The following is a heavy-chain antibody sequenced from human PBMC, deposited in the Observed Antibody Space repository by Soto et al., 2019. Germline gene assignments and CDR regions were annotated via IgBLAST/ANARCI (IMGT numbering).Heavy chain of an antibody. D-gene: IGHD4-17*01. J-gene: IGHJ6*02. V-gene: IGHV1-46*01. CDR1: GYTFTSYY. Sequence: AASVKVSCKASGYTFTSYYMHWVRQAPGQGLEWMGIINPSGGSTSYAQKCQGRVTMTRDTSTSTVYMELSSLRSEDTAVYYCARVGRLYGDYVDYYYYYGMDVWGQGTTVTVSS. CDR2: INPSGGST. CDR3: ARVGRLYGDYVDYYYYYGMDV.